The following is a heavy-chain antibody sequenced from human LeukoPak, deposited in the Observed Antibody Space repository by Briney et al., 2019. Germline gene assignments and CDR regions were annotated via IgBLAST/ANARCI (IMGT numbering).Heavy chain of an antibody. Sequence: GGSLRLSCAASGFTFDNFWMNWVRLAPGRGLEWLANIRPDGSDKYYVDSVKGRFTISRDNGKNLVYLEMNSLRVEDTAGYYCSGRDSSRNPWAYWGQGTLVSVSS. CDR1: GFTFDNFW. D-gene: IGHD2-2*01. V-gene: IGHV3-7*01. J-gene: IGHJ4*02. CDR3: SGRDSSRNPWAY. CDR2: IRPDGSDK.